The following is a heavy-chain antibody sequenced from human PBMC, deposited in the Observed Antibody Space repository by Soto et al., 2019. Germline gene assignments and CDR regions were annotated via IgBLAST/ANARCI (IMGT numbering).Heavy chain of an antibody. J-gene: IGHJ6*02. Sequence: ASVKVSCKASGYTFTSYYMHWVRQAPGQGLEWMGIINPSGGSTSYAQKFQGRVTMTRDTSTSTAYMELSSLRSEDTAVYYCARENDILTGYYYYYGMDVWGQGTTVTVSS. D-gene: IGHD3-9*01. CDR2: INPSGGST. V-gene: IGHV1-46*01. CDR3: ARENDILTGYYYYYGMDV. CDR1: GYTFTSYY.